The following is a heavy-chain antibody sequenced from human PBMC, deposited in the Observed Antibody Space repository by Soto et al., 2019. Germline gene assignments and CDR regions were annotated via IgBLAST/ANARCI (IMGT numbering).Heavy chain of an antibody. J-gene: IGHJ3*01. CDR1: GFTFNNYA. D-gene: IGHD2-8*01. CDR2: ISPNGDST. Sequence: VQLLESGGGLVQPGGSLRLACAASGFTFNNYAMNWVRQAPGRSLEWVSIISPNGDSTYYADSVKGRFTISIDNSQNTVFLQMKSLRAEDTAIYFCAKVRLTDYLRYAPHLWGQGTLVTVSS. CDR3: AKVRLTDYLRYAPHL. V-gene: IGHV3-23*01.